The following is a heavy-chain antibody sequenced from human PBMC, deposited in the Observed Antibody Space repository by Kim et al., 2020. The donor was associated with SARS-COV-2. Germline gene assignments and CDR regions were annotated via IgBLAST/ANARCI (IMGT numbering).Heavy chain of an antibody. Sequence: ADSVKGRFTISRDNAKNSLYLQMNSLRAEDTAVYYCARGLVGATSPDFDYWGQGTLVTVSS. V-gene: IGHV3-11*04. J-gene: IGHJ4*02. CDR3: ARGLVGATSPDFDY. D-gene: IGHD1-26*01.